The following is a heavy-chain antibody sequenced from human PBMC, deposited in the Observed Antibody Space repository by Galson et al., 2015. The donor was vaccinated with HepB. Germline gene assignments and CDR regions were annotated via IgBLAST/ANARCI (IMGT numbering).Heavy chain of an antibody. CDR3: ARGVVIIRGYYYYGMDV. D-gene: IGHD3-3*01. Sequence: SVKVSCKASGGTFSSYAISWVRQAPGQGLEWMGGIIPIFGTANYAQKFQGRVTITADESTSTAYMELSSLRSEDTAVYYCARGVVIIRGYYYYGMDVWGQGTTVTVSS. J-gene: IGHJ6*02. CDR2: IIPIFGTA. CDR1: GGTFSSYA. V-gene: IGHV1-69*13.